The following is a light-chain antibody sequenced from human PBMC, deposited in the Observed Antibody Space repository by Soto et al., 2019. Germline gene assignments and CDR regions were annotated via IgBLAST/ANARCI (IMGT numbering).Light chain of an antibody. J-gene: IGKJ1*01. V-gene: IGKV1-5*01. CDR3: QEYNSYSGT. Sequence: DIQMTQSPSTLSASVGDRVTITCRASQSLGIWLAWHQQKPGKAPKLLIYDASTLKSGGPSRFSGSGSGTKFTPPISSLEPDDFATYYCQEYNSYSGTFGQGTKVEVK. CDR2: DAS. CDR1: QSLGIW.